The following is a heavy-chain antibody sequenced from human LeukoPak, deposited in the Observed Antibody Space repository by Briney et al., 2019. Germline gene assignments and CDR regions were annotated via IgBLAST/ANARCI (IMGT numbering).Heavy chain of an antibody. CDR1: GYSFTSYW. V-gene: IGHV5-51*01. J-gene: IGHJ3*02. D-gene: IGHD3-10*01. Sequence: GESLKISCKGSGYSFTSYWIGWVRQMPGKGLEWMGIIYPGDSDTRYSPSFQGQVTFSADKSISTAYLQWSSLKASDTAMYYCARLGTMVRGVINAFDIWGQGTMVTVSS. CDR3: ARLGTMVRGVINAFDI. CDR2: IYPGDSDT.